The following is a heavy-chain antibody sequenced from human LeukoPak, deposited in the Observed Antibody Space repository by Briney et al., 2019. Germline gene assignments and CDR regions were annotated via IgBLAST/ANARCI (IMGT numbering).Heavy chain of an antibody. Sequence: GGSLRLSCAASGFTFTNYAMHWVRQAPGKGLEWVAIISYDGSNTYYADSVKGRFTISRDNSKNTLYLQMNSLRAEDTAVYYCAREAASTAARAGWFDPWGQGTLVTVSS. CDR2: ISYDGSNT. V-gene: IGHV3-30-3*01. J-gene: IGHJ5*02. CDR3: AREAASTAARAGWFDP. D-gene: IGHD6-13*01. CDR1: GFTFTNYA.